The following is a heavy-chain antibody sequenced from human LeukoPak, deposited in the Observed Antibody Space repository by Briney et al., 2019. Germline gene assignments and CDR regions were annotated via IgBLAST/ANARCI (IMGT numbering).Heavy chain of an antibody. D-gene: IGHD6-19*01. Sequence: ASVKVSCKASGCTFSSYAISWVRQAPGQGLEWMGGIIPIFGTANYAQKFQGRVTITTDESTSTAYMELSSLRSEDTAVYYCARGRYSSGHTWVYWGQGTLVTVSS. CDR2: IIPIFGTA. CDR1: GCTFSSYA. CDR3: ARGRYSSGHTWVY. J-gene: IGHJ4*02. V-gene: IGHV1-69*05.